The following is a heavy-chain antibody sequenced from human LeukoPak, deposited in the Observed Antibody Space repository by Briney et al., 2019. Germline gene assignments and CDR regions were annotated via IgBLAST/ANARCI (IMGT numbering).Heavy chain of an antibody. Sequence: GGSLRLSCAASGFTFSSYAMSWVRQAPGKGLEWVSAISGSGGSTYYADSVKGRFTISRDNSKNTLYLQMNSLRAEDTAVYYCAKVQAEYQLHQVNAFDIWGQGTMVTVSS. J-gene: IGHJ3*02. V-gene: IGHV3-23*01. CDR2: ISGSGGST. D-gene: IGHD2-2*01. CDR1: GFTFSSYA. CDR3: AKVQAEYQLHQVNAFDI.